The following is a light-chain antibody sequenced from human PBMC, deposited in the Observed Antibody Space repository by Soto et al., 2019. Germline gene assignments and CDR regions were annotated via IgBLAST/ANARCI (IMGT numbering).Light chain of an antibody. CDR3: QQYGSSPQT. CDR1: QRVSSSY. Sequence: EIVLTQSPGTLSLSPGERATLSCRASQRVSSSYLAWYQQKPGQAPRLLIYGASSRATGIPDRFSGSVSGTDFTLTISRLEPEDFAVYYCQQYGSSPQTFGQGTKLEIK. J-gene: IGKJ2*01. CDR2: GAS. V-gene: IGKV3-20*01.